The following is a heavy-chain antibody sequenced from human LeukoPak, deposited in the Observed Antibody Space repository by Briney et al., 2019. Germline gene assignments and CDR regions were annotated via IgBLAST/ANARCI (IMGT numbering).Heavy chain of an antibody. Sequence: GGSLRLSCAASGFTFNSFYMIWVRNAPGKGLEWVSSINRGGDSTYYADSVKGRFTISRDNSKNTLYLQLNSLRAADTAVYYCVKDETGSSWYNWGQGTLVTVSS. CDR2: INRGGDST. CDR3: VKDETGSSWYN. J-gene: IGHJ4*02. CDR1: GFTFNSFY. D-gene: IGHD6-13*01. V-gene: IGHV3-23*01.